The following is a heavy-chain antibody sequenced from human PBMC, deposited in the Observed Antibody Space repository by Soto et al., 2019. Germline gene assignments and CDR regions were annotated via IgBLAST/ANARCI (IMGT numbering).Heavy chain of an antibody. J-gene: IGHJ4*02. CDR1: GFTFSNYD. V-gene: IGHV3-30*18. CDR3: AKDTYCGGGSCYYNLFDY. D-gene: IGHD2-15*01. CDR2: ISYDGSDK. Sequence: GGSLRLSCAASGFTFSNYDMHWVRQAPGKGLEWVVVISYDGSDKYYADSVKGRFTISRDNSKNTLYLQMNSLRAEDTAVYYCAKDTYCGGGSCYYNLFDYWGQGTQVTVSS.